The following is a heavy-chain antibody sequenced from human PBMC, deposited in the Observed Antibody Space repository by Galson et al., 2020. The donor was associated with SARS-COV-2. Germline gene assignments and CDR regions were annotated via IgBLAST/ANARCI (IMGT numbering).Heavy chain of an antibody. CDR3: VRAGYFSMDV. D-gene: IGHD3-22*01. Sequence: SETLSLTCAVSGGSISSDNWWNWVRQPPGKGLEWIGEIYRSESTNYNPSLKSRVTITIDKSKNQFSLKLASVTAADTAVYFCVRAGYFSMDVWGKGTTVTASS. V-gene: IGHV4-4*02. CDR2: IYRSEST. J-gene: IGHJ6*03. CDR1: GGSISSDNW.